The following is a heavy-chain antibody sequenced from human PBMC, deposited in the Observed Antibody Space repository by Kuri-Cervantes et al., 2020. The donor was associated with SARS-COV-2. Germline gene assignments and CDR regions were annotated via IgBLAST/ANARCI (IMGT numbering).Heavy chain of an antibody. Sequence: GESLKISCAASGFTFSSYWMHWVRQAPGKGLEWVSSISSSSSYIYYADSVKGRFTISRDNAKNSLYLQMNSMRAEDTAVYYCARVGSTMVRGVIMRGADAFDIWDQGTMVTVSS. V-gene: IGHV3-21*01. J-gene: IGHJ3*02. D-gene: IGHD3-10*01. CDR1: GFTFSSYW. CDR2: ISSSSSYI. CDR3: ARVGSTMVRGVIMRGADAFDI.